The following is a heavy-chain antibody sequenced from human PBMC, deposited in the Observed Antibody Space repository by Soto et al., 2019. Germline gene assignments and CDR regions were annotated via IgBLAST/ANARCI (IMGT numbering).Heavy chain of an antibody. CDR1: GGSISSDGSY. CDR3: ARALVGSTVEGFEI. D-gene: IGHD1-26*01. Sequence: QVQLQESGPGRVKPSQTLSLTCTVSGGSISSDGSYWSWIRQHPGKDLEWIAYIYYTGGTYTNPSLTSRVTISADTSKNQFSLKLKSVTAADTAVYFCARALVGSTVEGFEIWGQGTLVTVSS. CDR2: IYYTGGT. J-gene: IGHJ3*02. V-gene: IGHV4-31*03.